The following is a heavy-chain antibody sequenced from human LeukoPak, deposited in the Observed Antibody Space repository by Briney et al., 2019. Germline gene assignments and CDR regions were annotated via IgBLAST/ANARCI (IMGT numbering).Heavy chain of an antibody. J-gene: IGHJ5*02. V-gene: IGHV1-8*01. Sequence: GASVKVSCKASGYTFTSYDINWVRQATGQGLEWMGWMNPNSGNAGYAQKFQGRVTMTRNTSISTAYMELSSLTTEDTAVYYCAVCKRRYWFDPWGQGTLVTVSS. D-gene: IGHD6-25*01. CDR2: MNPNSGNA. CDR3: AVCKRRYWFDP. CDR1: GYTFTSYD.